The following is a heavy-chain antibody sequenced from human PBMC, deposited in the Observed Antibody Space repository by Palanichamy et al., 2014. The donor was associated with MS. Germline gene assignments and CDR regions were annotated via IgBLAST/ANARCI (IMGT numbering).Heavy chain of an antibody. V-gene: IGHV1-18*01. D-gene: IGHD2/OR15-2a*01. J-gene: IGHJ3*02. CDR1: GYTFNSYG. CDR3: ARGRENRPPPSDDAFDI. CDR2: INVFNGNT. Sequence: QVYLEQSGAEMRKPGASVQVSCKAYGYTFNSYGISWVRQAPGQGLEWMGWINVFNGNTNSAQKFQDRLTMTTDTTANTAYMDLRNLGSDDTAIYYCARGRENRPPPSDDAFDIWGQGTMVTVSS.